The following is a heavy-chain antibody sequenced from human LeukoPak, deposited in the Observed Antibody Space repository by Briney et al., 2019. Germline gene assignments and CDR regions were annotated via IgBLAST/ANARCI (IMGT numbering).Heavy chain of an antibody. CDR3: ARDDYRADAN. CDR1: GFTFTTYA. CDR2: ISGSGETT. D-gene: IGHD4/OR15-4a*01. Sequence: PGGSLRLSCAASGFTFTTYAMDWVRQAPGKGLEWVSVISGSGETTHYAASVKGRFTISRDNSKNTLYLQMNSLRAEDTAVYYCARDDYRADANWGQGTLVTVSS. V-gene: IGHV3-23*01. J-gene: IGHJ4*02.